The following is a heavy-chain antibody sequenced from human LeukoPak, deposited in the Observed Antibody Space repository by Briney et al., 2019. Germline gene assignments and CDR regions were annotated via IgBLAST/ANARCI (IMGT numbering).Heavy chain of an antibody. D-gene: IGHD3-10*01. CDR3: ARVWFGEYSLDY. V-gene: IGHV1-18*01. Sequence: ASVKVSCKASGYTFTSYGISWVRQAPGQGLEWMGWISAYNGNTNYAQKLQGRVTMTTDTSTSTAYMELRSLRSDDTAVYYSARVWFGEYSLDYWGQGTLVTVSS. CDR1: GYTFTSYG. CDR2: ISAYNGNT. J-gene: IGHJ4*02.